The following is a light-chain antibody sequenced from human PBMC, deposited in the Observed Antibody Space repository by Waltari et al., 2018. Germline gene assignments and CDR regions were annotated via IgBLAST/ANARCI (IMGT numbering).Light chain of an antibody. CDR1: QSIGRS. Sequence: EVVLTQSPGTLSLSPGETATLSCRASQSIGRSLVWYQQKSGQAPRLLIYGASTRATGSPDSFSGIGSGTDFSLTISRLEAEDFAVYYCQNHERLPATFGQGTKVDIK. V-gene: IGKV3-20*01. CDR2: GAS. CDR3: QNHERLPAT. J-gene: IGKJ1*01.